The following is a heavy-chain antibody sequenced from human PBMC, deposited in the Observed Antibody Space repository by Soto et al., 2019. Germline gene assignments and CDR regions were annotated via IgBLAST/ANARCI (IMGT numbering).Heavy chain of an antibody. CDR3: AKDCNSGLQADIDY. CDR1: GFSFSSYA. CDR2: ISGSGGST. Sequence: GGSLRLSCAASGFSFSSYAMSWVRQAPGKWLEWVSAISGSGGSTYYADSVKGRFTISRDNSKNTLYLQMNSLRAEDTAVYYCAKDCNSGLQADIDYWGQGTLVTVSS. D-gene: IGHD2-2*01. V-gene: IGHV3-23*01. J-gene: IGHJ4*02.